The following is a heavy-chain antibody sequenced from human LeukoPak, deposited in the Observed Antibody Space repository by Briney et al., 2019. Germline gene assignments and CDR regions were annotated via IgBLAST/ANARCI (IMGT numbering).Heavy chain of an antibody. CDR1: GFTFSSYS. V-gene: IGHV3-21*01. CDR2: ISSSSSDI. CDR3: ARDLSQTYYYDSSGYSFDY. Sequence: GGSLRLSCAASGFTFSSYSMNWVRQAPGKGLEWVSSISSSSSDIYYADSVKGRFTISRDNAKNSLYLQMNSLRAEDTAVYYCARDLSQTYYYDSSGYSFDYWGQGTLVTVSS. D-gene: IGHD3-22*01. J-gene: IGHJ4*02.